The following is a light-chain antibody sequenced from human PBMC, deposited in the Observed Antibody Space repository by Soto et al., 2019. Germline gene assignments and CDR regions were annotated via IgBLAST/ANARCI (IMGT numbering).Light chain of an antibody. Sequence: AIQLTQSPSSLSASVGDRVTITCRASQGISSELAWYHQKPGKTPKLLIYDASALESGVPSRFSGSGSGTDFTLPISSLQPEDFATYFCQQSNSYPVTFGGGTKGESK. CDR1: QGISSE. J-gene: IGKJ4*01. CDR2: DAS. CDR3: QQSNSYPVT. V-gene: IGKV1-13*02.